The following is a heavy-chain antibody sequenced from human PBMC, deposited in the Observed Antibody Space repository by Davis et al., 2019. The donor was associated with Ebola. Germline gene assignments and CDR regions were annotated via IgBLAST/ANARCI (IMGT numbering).Heavy chain of an antibody. CDR1: GFTFSSYW. J-gene: IGHJ4*02. CDR2: IKQDGSEK. D-gene: IGHD3-22*01. Sequence: GGSLRLSCAASGFTFSSYWMGWVRQAPGKGLEWVANIKQDGSEKYYVDSVKGRFTISRDNAKNSLYLQMNSLRAEDTAVYYCARENYDSSGYVDYWGQGTLVTVSS. CDR3: ARENYDSSGYVDY. V-gene: IGHV3-7*01.